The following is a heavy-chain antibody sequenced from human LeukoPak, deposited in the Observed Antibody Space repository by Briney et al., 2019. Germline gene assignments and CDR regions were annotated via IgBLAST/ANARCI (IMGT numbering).Heavy chain of an antibody. CDR2: INHSGST. CDR1: GGSFSGYY. Sequence: SGTLSLTCAVYGGSFSGYYWSWIRQPPGKGLEWIGEINHSGSTNYNPSLKSRVTISVDTSKNQFSLKLSSVTAADTAVYYCARKYNWNYNWFDPWGQGTLVTVSS. CDR3: ARKYNWNYNWFDP. V-gene: IGHV4-34*01. D-gene: IGHD1-7*01. J-gene: IGHJ5*02.